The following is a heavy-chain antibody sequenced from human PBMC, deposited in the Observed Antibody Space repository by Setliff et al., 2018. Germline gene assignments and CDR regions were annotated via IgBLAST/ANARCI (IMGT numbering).Heavy chain of an antibody. J-gene: IGHJ4*02. CDR1: GGTFSDYY. CDR2: INHHGST. Sequence: PSETLSLTCAAYGGTFSDYYWTWIRQPQGKGLEWIWEINHHGSTNSNPSLKSRATISIDTSKGQFSLKLISMTAADTAVYYCARGRNIAARLLDSWGQGTLVTVSS. CDR3: ARGRNIAARLLDS. D-gene: IGHD6-6*01. V-gene: IGHV4-34*01.